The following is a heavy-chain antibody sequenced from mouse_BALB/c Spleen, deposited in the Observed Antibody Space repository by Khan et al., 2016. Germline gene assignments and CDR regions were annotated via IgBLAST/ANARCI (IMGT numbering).Heavy chain of an antibody. CDR1: GDSITSGY. J-gene: IGHJ1*01. CDR3: ASVYGDYRGYLDV. Sequence: EVQLQESGPSLVKPSQTLSLTCSVTGDSITSGYWNWIRKFPGNKLEYMGYISYSTSTYYNPSLKSRLSITRDTSKNQYYLQLNSVTSEDTATYYCASVYGDYRGYLDVWGAGTTVTVSS. D-gene: IGHD2-13*01. CDR2: ISYSTST. V-gene: IGHV3-8*02.